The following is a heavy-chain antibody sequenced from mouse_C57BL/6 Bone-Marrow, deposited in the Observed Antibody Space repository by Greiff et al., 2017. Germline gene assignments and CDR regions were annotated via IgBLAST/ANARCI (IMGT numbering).Heavy chain of an antibody. D-gene: IGHD4-1*01. CDR1: GYTFTSYW. CDR3: ARLGPAWVAY. V-gene: IGHV1-69*01. J-gene: IGHJ3*01. CDR2: IDPSDSYT. Sequence: VQLQQPGAELVMPGASVKLSCKASGYTFTSYWMHWVKQRPGQGLEWIGEIDPSDSYTNYNQKFKGKSTLTVDKSSSTAYMQLSSLTSEDSAVYYCARLGPAWVAYWGQGTLVTVSA.